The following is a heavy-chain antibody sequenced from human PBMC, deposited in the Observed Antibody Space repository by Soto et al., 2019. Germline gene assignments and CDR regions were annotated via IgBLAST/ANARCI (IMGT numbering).Heavy chain of an antibody. CDR2: IRSKTDGGTT. D-gene: IGHD6-13*01. V-gene: IGHV3-15*01. CDR3: TTTRPGTNVFDN. CDR1: GITFSNAW. Sequence: GGSLRLSCAASGITFSNAWMNGVRKAPGKGLEYIGRIRSKTDGGTTEYAAPVEGRFTISRDDSKNTLYLQMGGLKTEDTAVYYCTTTRPGTNVFDNWGQGTLVTVSS. J-gene: IGHJ3*02.